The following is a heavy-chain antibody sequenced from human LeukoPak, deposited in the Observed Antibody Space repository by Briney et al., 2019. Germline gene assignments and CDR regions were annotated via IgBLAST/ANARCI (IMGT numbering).Heavy chain of an antibody. V-gene: IGHV4-59*01. CDR2: IYYSGST. Sequence: SETLSLTCTVSGGSISSYYWSWIRQPPGKGLEWIGYIYYSGSTNYNPSLKSRVTISVDTSKNQFSLKLSSVTAADTAVYYCARDAVVAGPKDIYYYYYGMDVWGQGTTVTVSS. D-gene: IGHD6-19*01. J-gene: IGHJ6*02. CDR3: ARDAVVAGPKDIYYYYYGMDV. CDR1: GGSISSYY.